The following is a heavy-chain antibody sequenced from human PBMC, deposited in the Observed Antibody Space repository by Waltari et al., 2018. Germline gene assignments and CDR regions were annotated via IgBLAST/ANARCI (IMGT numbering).Heavy chain of an antibody. CDR2: IIPSFGAA. D-gene: IGHD3-22*01. Sequence: QVQLVQSGAEVKKPGSSVKVSCKASGGTFRSYAISWVRQAPGQGLEWMGGIIPSFGAANDAQKFQGRVTSTADESTSTAYMELSSLRSEDTAVYYCAREAYYYDSSGYDDAFDIWGQGTMVTVSS. CDR1: GGTFRSYA. V-gene: IGHV1-69*01. J-gene: IGHJ3*02. CDR3: AREAYYYDSSGYDDAFDI.